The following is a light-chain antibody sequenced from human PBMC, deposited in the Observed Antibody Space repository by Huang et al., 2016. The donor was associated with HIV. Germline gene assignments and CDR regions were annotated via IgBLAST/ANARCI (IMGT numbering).Light chain of an antibody. Sequence: EIVMTQSPATLSVSPGERATLSCRASQSFSSNLAWYQQKPGQAPRHLIYGASTRATGIPARFSGSGSGTEFTLTISSLQSEDFAVYYCQQYNNWPRTFGQGTKVEIK. V-gene: IGKV3-15*01. CDR1: QSFSSN. CDR3: QQYNNWPRT. CDR2: GAS. J-gene: IGKJ1*01.